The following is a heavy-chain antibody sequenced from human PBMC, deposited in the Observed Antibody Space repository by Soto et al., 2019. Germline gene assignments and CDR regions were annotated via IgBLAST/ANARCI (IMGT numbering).Heavy chain of an antibody. V-gene: IGHV1-18*04. D-gene: IGHD6-19*01. J-gene: IGHJ5*02. CDR1: GYTFTSYG. Sequence: GASVKVSCKASGYTFTSYGISWVRQAPGQGLEWMGWISAYNGNTNYAQKLQGRVTMTTDTSTSTAYMELRSLRSDDTAVYYCAREKQQQWLVPVWFDPWGQGTLVTVS. CDR2: ISAYNGNT. CDR3: AREKQQQWLVPVWFDP.